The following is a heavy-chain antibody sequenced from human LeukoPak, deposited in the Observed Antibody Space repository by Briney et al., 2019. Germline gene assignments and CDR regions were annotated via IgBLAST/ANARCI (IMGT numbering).Heavy chain of an antibody. D-gene: IGHD3-22*01. CDR1: GFTVSSNY. V-gene: IGHV3-53*01. CDR2: IYSGGNT. Sequence: SGGSLRLSCAASGFTVSSNYMSWVRQAPGKGLEWVSFIYSGGNTHYSDSVKGRFTISRDNSKNTLYLQMNSLRAEDTAVYYCARRAGDYSHPYDYWGQGTLVTVSS. J-gene: IGHJ4*02. CDR3: ARRAGDYSHPYDY.